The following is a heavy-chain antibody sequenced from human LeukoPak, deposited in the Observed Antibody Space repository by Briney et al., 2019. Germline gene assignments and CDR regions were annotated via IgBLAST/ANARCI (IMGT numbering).Heavy chain of an antibody. CDR3: ARERGEDRSSTSCYLDAFDI. V-gene: IGHV3-33*01. D-gene: IGHD2-2*01. J-gene: IGHJ3*02. CDR2: IWYDGSNK. CDR1: GFTFSSYG. Sequence: PGGSLILSCAASGFTFSSYGMHWVRQAPGKGLEWVTVIWYDGSNKYYADSVKGRFTISRDNSKNTLYLQMNSLRAEDTAVYYCARERGEDRSSTSCYLDAFDIWGQGTMVTVSS.